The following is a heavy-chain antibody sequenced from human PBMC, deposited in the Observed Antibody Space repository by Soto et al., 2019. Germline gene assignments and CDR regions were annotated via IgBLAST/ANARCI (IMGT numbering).Heavy chain of an antibody. D-gene: IGHD3-16*01. CDR2: ISGSGDTT. Sequence: GGSLRLSCAASGFTFASHSVSWVRQAPGKGLEWVSAISGSGDTTLYADSVRGRFTISRDNSKNTLYLQMNSLRAEDTALFFCANRLSEAVGFFAYWGQGTMVPVSS. CDR1: GFTFASHS. V-gene: IGHV3-23*01. CDR3: ANRLSEAVGFFAY. J-gene: IGHJ4*02.